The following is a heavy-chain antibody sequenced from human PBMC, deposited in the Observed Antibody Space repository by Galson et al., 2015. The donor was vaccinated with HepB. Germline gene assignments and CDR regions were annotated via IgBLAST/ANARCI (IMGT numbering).Heavy chain of an antibody. CDR2: ISSSSSTI. V-gene: IGHV3-48*01. CDR3: ARGDIVVVVAATHHAFDI. CDR1: GFTFSSYS. D-gene: IGHD2-15*01. J-gene: IGHJ3*02. Sequence: SLRLSCAASGFTFSSYSTNWVRQAPGKGLEWVSYISSSSSTIYYADSVKGRFTISRDNAKNSLYLQMNSLRAEDTAVYYCARGDIVVVVAATHHAFDIWGQGTMVTVSS.